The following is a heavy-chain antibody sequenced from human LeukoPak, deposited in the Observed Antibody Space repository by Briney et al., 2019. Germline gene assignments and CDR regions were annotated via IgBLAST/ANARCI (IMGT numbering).Heavy chain of an antibody. CDR2: IKQDGTEK. V-gene: IGHV3-7*01. CDR1: GFTFSTYW. J-gene: IGHJ4*02. Sequence: GGSLRLSCAASGFTFSTYWMTWVRQAPGKGLEWVANIKQDGTEKYYVDSVKGRFTISRDNAKSSLYLQMNSLRAEDTAVYYCARGIGDRGYWGQGTLVTVSS. D-gene: IGHD1-14*01. CDR3: ARGIGDRGY.